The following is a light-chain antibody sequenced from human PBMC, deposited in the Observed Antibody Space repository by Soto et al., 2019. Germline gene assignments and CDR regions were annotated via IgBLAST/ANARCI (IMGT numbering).Light chain of an antibody. V-gene: IGKV3-15*01. Sequence: ETVMTQSPVTLSVSPGERATLSCRASQSISNSLAWYQQKPGQAPRLLIYGASTRATGIPARFSGSGSGTDFTLTISSLQSEDFAVYYCQHYNDWPPYSFGQGTKLEIK. CDR3: QHYNDWPPYS. CDR1: QSISNS. J-gene: IGKJ2*03. CDR2: GAS.